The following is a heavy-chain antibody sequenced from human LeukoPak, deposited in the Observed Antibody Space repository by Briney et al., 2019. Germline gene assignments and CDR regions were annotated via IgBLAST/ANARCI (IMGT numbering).Heavy chain of an antibody. V-gene: IGHV4-30-4*01. CDR1: GVSISSGDSY. CDR3: ARSYGDYITGAYAFDV. D-gene: IGHD4-17*01. Sequence: PSETLSLTCTVSGVSISSGDSYWSWIRQPPGKGLEWIGFITYSGSTYYNPSLKSRVAISLDTSQKQFSLKLSSVTAADSAVYYCARSYGDYITGAYAFDVWGQGTMVTVSS. CDR2: ITYSGST. J-gene: IGHJ3*01.